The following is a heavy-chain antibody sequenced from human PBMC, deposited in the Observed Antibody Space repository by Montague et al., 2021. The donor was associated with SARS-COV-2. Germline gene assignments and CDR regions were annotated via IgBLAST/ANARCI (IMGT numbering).Heavy chain of an antibody. CDR2: LYYSGST. CDR1: GGSISGSRYY. Sequence: SETLSLTCTVSGGSISGSRYYWVWLRQPPGKGLVWIGNLYYSGSTYYNLSLKSRVTISIDTSKIQFSLKLRSVTAAATAVYYCARSPLLGFVPALGNWFDPWGQGTLVTVSS. CDR3: ARSPLLGFVPALGNWFDP. V-gene: IGHV4-39*01. D-gene: IGHD3-10*01. J-gene: IGHJ5*02.